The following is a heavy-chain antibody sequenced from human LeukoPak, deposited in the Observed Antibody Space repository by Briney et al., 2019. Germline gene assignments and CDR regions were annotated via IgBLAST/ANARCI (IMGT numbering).Heavy chain of an antibody. V-gene: IGHV4-34*01. CDR3: SRGVWFGELYRDF. CDR2: INHSGST. D-gene: IGHD3-10*01. Sequence: SDTLSLTCAVYGGPFSGYYWSWIRQPRGKGREWIGEINHSGSTNYNPSLKSRVTISVDTSKNQFSLKLSSVTAADAAVYYCSRGVWFGELYRDFWGQGTLVTVSS. J-gene: IGHJ4*02. CDR1: GGPFSGYY.